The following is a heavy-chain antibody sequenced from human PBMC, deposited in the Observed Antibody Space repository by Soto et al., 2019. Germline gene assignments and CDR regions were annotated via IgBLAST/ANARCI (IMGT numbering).Heavy chain of an antibody. D-gene: IGHD6-6*01. J-gene: IGHJ4*02. Sequence: QITLKESGPTLVKPTQTLTLTCTFSGFSLSTSGVGVGWIRQPPGKALEWLALIYWDDDKRYSPSLKSRLIITKDTSKNQVVLTMTNMDPVDTATYYCAHSLDVWLIPNIAARRVPGVFDYWGQGTLVTVSS. CDR1: GFSLSTSGVG. V-gene: IGHV2-5*02. CDR2: IYWDDDK. CDR3: AHSLDVWLIPNIAARRVPGVFDY.